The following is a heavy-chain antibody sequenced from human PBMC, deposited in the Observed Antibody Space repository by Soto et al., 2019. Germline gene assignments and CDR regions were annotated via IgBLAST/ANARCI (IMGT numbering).Heavy chain of an antibody. CDR2: IYYSGST. J-gene: IGHJ4*02. CDR1: GGSISSSSYY. V-gene: IGHV4-39*07. D-gene: IGHD6-13*01. CDR3: ARDGYSSSGYGRYFDY. Sequence: PSETLSLTCTVSGGSISSSSYYWGWIRQPPGKGLEWIGSIYYSGSTYYNPSLKSRVTISVDTSKNQFSLKLSSVTAADTAVYYCARDGYSSSGYGRYFDYWGQGTLVTVSS.